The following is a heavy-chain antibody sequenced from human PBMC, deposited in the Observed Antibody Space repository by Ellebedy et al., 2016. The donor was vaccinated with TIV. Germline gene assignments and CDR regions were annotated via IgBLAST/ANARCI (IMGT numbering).Heavy chain of an antibody. CDR3: ARDRPKNYDFWSGYYTGIDY. Sequence: GESLKISCAASGFTFSSYSMNWVRQAPGKGLEWVSSISSSSSYIYYADSVKGRFTISRDNAKNSLYLQMNSLRAEDTAVYYCARDRPKNYDFWSGYYTGIDYWGQGTLVTVSS. J-gene: IGHJ4*02. D-gene: IGHD3-3*01. CDR2: ISSSSSYI. V-gene: IGHV3-21*01. CDR1: GFTFSSYS.